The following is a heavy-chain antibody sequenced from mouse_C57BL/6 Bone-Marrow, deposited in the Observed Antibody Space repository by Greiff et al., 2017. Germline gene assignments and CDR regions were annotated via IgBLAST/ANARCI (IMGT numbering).Heavy chain of an antibody. CDR2: IHPNSGST. J-gene: IGHJ1*03. V-gene: IGHV1-64*01. CDR3: ARPLIYYYGSRWYFDV. CDR1: GYTFTSYW. Sequence: QVQLQQPGAELVKPGASVKLSCKASGYTFTSYWMHWVQQRPGQGLEWIGMIHPNSGSTNYNEKFKSKATLTVDKSSSTAYMQLSSLTSEDSAVYYCARPLIYYYGSRWYFDVWGTGTTVTVSS. D-gene: IGHD1-1*01.